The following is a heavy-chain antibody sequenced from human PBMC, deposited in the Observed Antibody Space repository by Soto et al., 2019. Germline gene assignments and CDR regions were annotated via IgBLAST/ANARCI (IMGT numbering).Heavy chain of an antibody. D-gene: IGHD2-2*01. CDR2: TYYRGST. Sequence: QVQLQESGPGLVKPSQTLSLTCTVSGGSISSGGYYWSWIRQHPGKGLEWIGYTYYRGSTYYNPSLKSRVTISVDTSKIQFSLKLSSVTAADTAVYDCCRAGYCSSTSCYRSFRWFDPWGQGTLVTVSS. J-gene: IGHJ5*02. V-gene: IGHV4-31*03. CDR1: GGSISSGGYY. CDR3: CRAGYCSSTSCYRSFRWFDP.